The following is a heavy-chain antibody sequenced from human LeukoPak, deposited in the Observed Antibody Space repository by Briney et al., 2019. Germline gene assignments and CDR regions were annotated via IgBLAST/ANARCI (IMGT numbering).Heavy chain of an antibody. Sequence: PSETLSLTCIVSGGSINSATYYWGWIRQPPGKGLEWIGSIYYSGRTYYNPSLKSRVSISADTSKNQFPLKLSSVTAADTAVYYCARSSIASTKICFDPWGQGTLVTVSS. D-gene: IGHD6-6*01. CDR2: IYYSGRT. CDR3: ARSSIASTKICFDP. CDR1: GGSINSATYY. J-gene: IGHJ5*02. V-gene: IGHV4-39*01.